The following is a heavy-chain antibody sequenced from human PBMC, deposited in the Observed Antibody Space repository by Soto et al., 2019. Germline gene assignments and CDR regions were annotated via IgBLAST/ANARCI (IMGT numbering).Heavy chain of an antibody. CDR2: IYKSATT. Sequence: SETLSLTCSVSGDSISTVDYFWAWIRQPPGQALEYIGYIYKSATTYYNPSFEGRVAISLDTSKSHFSLNVTSVTAADTAVYFCARGRYCLTGRCFPNWFDSWGQGTLVTVS. CDR3: ARGRYCLTGRCFPNWFDS. J-gene: IGHJ5*01. V-gene: IGHV4-30-4*01. D-gene: IGHD2-15*01. CDR1: GDSISTVDYF.